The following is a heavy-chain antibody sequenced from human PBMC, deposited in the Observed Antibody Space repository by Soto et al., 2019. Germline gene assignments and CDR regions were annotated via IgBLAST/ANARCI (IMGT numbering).Heavy chain of an antibody. V-gene: IGHV3-48*02. CDR1: GFTFISYS. CDR2: ISSSSSTI. CDR3: ARDSHLSNFWSGYYIPIFDY. D-gene: IGHD3-3*01. J-gene: IGHJ4*02. Sequence: PWGSLRLSCAASGFTFISYSMSFFRHSPFKWLEWVSYISSSSSTIYYADSVKGRFTISGDNAKNSLYLQMNSLRDEDTAVYYCARDSHLSNFWSGYYIPIFDYWGQGTLVTVSS.